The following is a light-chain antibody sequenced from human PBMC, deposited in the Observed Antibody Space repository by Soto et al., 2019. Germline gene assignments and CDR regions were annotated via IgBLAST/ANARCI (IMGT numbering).Light chain of an antibody. Sequence: EIVLTQSPGTLSLSPGERATLSCRARESVASNYLAWYQHKPGQAPRLLFFGASNRATGIPDRFSGSGSGTDFTLTISRLEPEDFAVYYCHQYGSSPWTLGQGTKVDTK. J-gene: IGKJ1*01. CDR1: ESVASNY. V-gene: IGKV3-20*01. CDR3: HQYGSSPWT. CDR2: GAS.